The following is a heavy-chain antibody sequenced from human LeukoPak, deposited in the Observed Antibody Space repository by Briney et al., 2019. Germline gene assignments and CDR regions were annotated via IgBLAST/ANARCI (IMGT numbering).Heavy chain of an antibody. Sequence: SETLSLTCTVSGGSISSSSYYWGWIRQPPGKGLEWIGSIYHSGSTYYNPSLKSRVTISVDTSKNQFSLKLSSVTAADTAVYYCARSRAQLEPNWFDPWGQGTLVTVSS. CDR3: ARSRAQLEPNWFDP. J-gene: IGHJ5*02. CDR2: IYHSGST. V-gene: IGHV4-39*07. D-gene: IGHD6-13*01. CDR1: GGSISSSSYY.